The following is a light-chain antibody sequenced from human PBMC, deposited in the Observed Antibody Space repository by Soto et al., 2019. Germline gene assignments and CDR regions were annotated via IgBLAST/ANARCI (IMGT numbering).Light chain of an antibody. Sequence: EIVLTQSPGTLSLSPGERATLSCRVSQTIRTSLAWYQQRPGQAPRVLIFDASRKTFGVPDRFTGSGSGTDFTLTINRLEPEDFGVYFCQQYGSSVTFGGGTKVDIK. CDR2: DAS. V-gene: IGKV3-20*01. J-gene: IGKJ4*01. CDR1: QTIRTS. CDR3: QQYGSSVT.